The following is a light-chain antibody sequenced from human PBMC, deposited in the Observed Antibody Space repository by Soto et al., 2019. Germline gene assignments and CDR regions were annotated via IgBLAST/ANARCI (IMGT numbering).Light chain of an antibody. J-gene: IGKJ2*01. CDR2: GAS. CDR1: QSVRSNY. V-gene: IGKV3-20*01. CDR3: HQYCTSPYT. Sequence: EIVLTQSPGTLSLSPGERATLSCRASQSVRSNYLAWYQQKPGQAPRLLVYGASSRATGIPDTFSGSGSGTDFTLTISRLEPEDFAVYYCHQYCTSPYTFGQGTKLEIK.